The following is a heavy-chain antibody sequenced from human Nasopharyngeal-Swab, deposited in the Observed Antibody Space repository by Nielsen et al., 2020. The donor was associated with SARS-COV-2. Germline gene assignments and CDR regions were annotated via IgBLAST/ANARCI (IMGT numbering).Heavy chain of an antibody. D-gene: IGHD6-13*01. J-gene: IGHJ4*02. V-gene: IGHV1-3*01. CDR3: ARDRYLIPSAAGKDY. Sequence: ASVKVSCKASGYTFTSYAMHWVRQAPGQRLEWMGWINAGNGNTKYSQKFQGRVTMTRDTSTSTVYMELSSLRSEDTAVYYCARDRYLIPSAAGKDYWGQGTLATVSS. CDR2: INAGNGNT. CDR1: GYTFTSYA.